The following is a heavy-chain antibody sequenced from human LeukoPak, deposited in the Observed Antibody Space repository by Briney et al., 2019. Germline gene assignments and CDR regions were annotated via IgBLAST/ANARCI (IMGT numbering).Heavy chain of an antibody. D-gene: IGHD2-21*02. CDR3: TTGSIVVVTANVY. V-gene: IGHV3-15*01. Sequence: GGSLRLSCAASGFTFSNAWMSWVRQAPGKGLEWVARIKSKTDGGTTDYAAPVKGRFTISRDDSKNTLYLQMNSLKTEDTGVYYCTTGSIVVVTANVYWGQGTLVTVSS. J-gene: IGHJ4*02. CDR1: GFTFSNAW. CDR2: IKSKTDGGTT.